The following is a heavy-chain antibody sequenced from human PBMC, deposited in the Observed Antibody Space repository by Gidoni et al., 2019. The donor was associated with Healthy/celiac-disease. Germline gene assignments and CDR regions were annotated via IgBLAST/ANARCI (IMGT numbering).Heavy chain of an antibody. CDR2: IYYSGST. CDR3: ASSTAALQIVGATPGYYFDY. Sequence: QVQLQESGPGLVKPSQTLSLTCTVSGGSISSGGYYWSWIRQHPGKGLEWIGYIYYSGSTYYNPSLKSRVTISVDTSKNQFSLKLSSVTAADTAVYYCASSTAALQIVGATPGYYFDYWGQGTLVTVSS. D-gene: IGHD1-26*01. CDR1: GGSISSGGYY. J-gene: IGHJ4*02. V-gene: IGHV4-31*03.